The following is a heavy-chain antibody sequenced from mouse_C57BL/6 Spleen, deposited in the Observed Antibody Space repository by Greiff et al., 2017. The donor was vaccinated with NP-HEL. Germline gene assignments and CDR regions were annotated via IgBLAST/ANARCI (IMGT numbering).Heavy chain of an antibody. V-gene: IGHV5-17*01. CDR1: GFTFSDYG. J-gene: IGHJ4*01. CDR2: ISSGSSTI. D-gene: IGHD3-1*01. Sequence: EVQLVESGGGLVKPGGSLKLSCAASGFTFSDYGMHWVRQAPEKGLEWVAYISSGSSTIYYADTVKGRFTISRDNAKNTLFLQMTSLRSEDTAMYYCARRAMAPYAMDYWGQGTSVTVSS. CDR3: ARRAMAPYAMDY.